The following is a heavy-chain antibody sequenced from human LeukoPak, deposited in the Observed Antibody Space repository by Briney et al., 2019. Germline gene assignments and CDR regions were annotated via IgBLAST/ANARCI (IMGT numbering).Heavy chain of an antibody. CDR3: ARDTYDSSGYYYFDFDY. D-gene: IGHD3-22*01. J-gene: IGHJ4*02. Sequence: ASVKVSCKASGYTFTSYYMHWVRQAPGQGLEWMGIINPSGGSTSYAQKFQGRVTMTRDTSTSTVYMELSSLRSEDTAVYYCARDTYDSSGYYYFDFDYWGQGTLVTVSS. CDR2: INPSGGST. CDR1: GYTFTSYY. V-gene: IGHV1-46*01.